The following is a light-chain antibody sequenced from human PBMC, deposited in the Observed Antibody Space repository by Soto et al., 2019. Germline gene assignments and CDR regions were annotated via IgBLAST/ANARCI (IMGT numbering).Light chain of an antibody. Sequence: DIQMTQSPSSLSASVGDRVTITCRASQGISNYLAWYQQKPGKVPKLLIYAASTLQSGVPSRFSGSGSGTDFPPTISSLQPEDVATYYCQKYNSALFTFGPGTKVDIK. V-gene: IGKV1-27*01. CDR3: QKYNSALFT. CDR2: AAS. CDR1: QGISNY. J-gene: IGKJ3*01.